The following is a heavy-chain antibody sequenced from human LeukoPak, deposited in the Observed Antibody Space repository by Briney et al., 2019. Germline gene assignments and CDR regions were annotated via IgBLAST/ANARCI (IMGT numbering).Heavy chain of an antibody. D-gene: IGHD2-15*01. CDR3: ARAPPYCSGGRCYPDF. V-gene: IGHV1-2*02. Sequence: ASVTVSCKAAGDTFTGYYVHWVRQAPGHGLEWMGWIDPNGGDTNFAQKFQDRVTRIGDTCISTTYMELRRPRSDDTAVYYCARAPPYCSGGRCYPDFWGQGTLVTVSS. CDR2: IDPNGGDT. J-gene: IGHJ4*02. CDR1: GDTFTGYY.